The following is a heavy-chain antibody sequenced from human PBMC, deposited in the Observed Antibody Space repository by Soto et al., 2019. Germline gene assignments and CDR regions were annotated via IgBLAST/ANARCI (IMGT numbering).Heavy chain of an antibody. J-gene: IGHJ4*02. CDR3: ARDPILEDCVWGSYRPYYFDY. CDR2: INPNSGGT. V-gene: IGHV1-2*02. CDR1: GYTFTGYY. D-gene: IGHD3-16*02. Sequence: ASVKVSCKASGYTFTGYYMHWVRQAPGQGLEWMGWINPNSGGTNYAQKFQGRVTMTRDTSISTAYMELSRLRSDDTAVYYCARDPILEDCVWGSYRPYYFDYWGQGTLVTVSS.